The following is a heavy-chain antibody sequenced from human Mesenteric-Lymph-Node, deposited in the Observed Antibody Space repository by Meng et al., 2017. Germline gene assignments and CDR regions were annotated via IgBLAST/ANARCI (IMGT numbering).Heavy chain of an antibody. CDR1: DCSISSYY. CDR2: TYYSGST. Sequence: SETLCLPCTVSDCSISSYYWNWIRQPPGKGLEWIGFTYYSGSTSYNPSLKSRVSRSLDTSKNNFYLKLTSVTAADTAVYYCARISYSSSWHSSGWWFDYWGQGTLVTVSS. D-gene: IGHD6-13*01. J-gene: IGHJ4*02. CDR3: ARISYSSSWHSSGWWFDY. V-gene: IGHV4-59*12.